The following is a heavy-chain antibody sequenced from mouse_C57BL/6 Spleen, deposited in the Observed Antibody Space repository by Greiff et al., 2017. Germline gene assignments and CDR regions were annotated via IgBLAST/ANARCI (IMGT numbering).Heavy chain of an antibody. D-gene: IGHD2-12*01. J-gene: IGHJ1*03. CDR3: ARGELLGDWDFDV. CDR1: GYAFSSSW. CDR2: IYPGDGDT. V-gene: IGHV1-82*01. Sequence: QVQLQQSGPELVKPGASVKISCKASGYAFSSSWMNWVKQRPGKGLVWIGRIYPGDGDTNYNGKFKGKATLTADKSSSTAYMQLSSLTSEDSAVYFCARGELLGDWDFDVWGTGTTVTVSS.